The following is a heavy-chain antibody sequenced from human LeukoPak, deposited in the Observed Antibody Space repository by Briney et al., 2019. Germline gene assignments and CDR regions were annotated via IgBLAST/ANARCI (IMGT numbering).Heavy chain of an antibody. V-gene: IGHV4-34*01. CDR2: VNHSGST. D-gene: IGHD2/OR15-2a*01. CDR3: ARRATSTFDY. J-gene: IGHJ4*02. Sequence: SETLSLTCAVYVGSFSGYYWSWIRQPPGKGLEWIGEVNHSGSTNYNSSLKSRVTISVDTSKNQFSPKLSSVTAADTAVYYCARRATSTFDYWGQGTLVTVSS. CDR1: VGSFSGYY.